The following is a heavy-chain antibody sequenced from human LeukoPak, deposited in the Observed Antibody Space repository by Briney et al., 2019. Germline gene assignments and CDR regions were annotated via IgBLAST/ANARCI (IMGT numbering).Heavy chain of an antibody. CDR3: ARISSSNWYNERGAFDV. J-gene: IGHJ3*01. CDR1: GGSISSYY. V-gene: IGHV4-59*01. CDR2: VYYTGST. Sequence: SETLSLTCTVSGGSISSYYWSWVRQPPGQGLEWIGFVYYTGSTNYSPSLKSRVTISVDTSKNQFSLKLRSVTAADTAVYYCARISSSNWYNERGAFDVWGQGTMVTVSS. D-gene: IGHD6-13*01.